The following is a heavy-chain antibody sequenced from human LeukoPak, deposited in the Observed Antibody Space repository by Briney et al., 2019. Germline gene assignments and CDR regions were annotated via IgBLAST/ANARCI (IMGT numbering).Heavy chain of an antibody. CDR2: IRSKANTYAT. V-gene: IGHV3-73*01. Sequence: GGSLRLSCAASGFTFSGSAIHWVRQASGKGLEWVGRIRSKANTYATAYAASVEGRFTISRDDSKNTAFLQMNALKTEDSAVYYCSASLKTYCSGGKCHSDYYYYGMDVWGQGTTVTVSS. CDR3: SASLKTYCSGGKCHSDYYYYGMDV. J-gene: IGHJ6*02. D-gene: IGHD2-15*01. CDR1: GFTFSGSA.